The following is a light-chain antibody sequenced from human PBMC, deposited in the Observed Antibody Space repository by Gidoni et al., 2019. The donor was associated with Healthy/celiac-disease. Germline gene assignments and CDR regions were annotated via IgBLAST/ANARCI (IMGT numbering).Light chain of an antibody. CDR3: QVWDSSSVV. CDR1: NIGSKS. Sequence: SYVLTQPPSVSVAPGQTARSTCGGKNIGSKSVHWYQQKPGQAPVLVVYDDSDRPSGIPERFSGSNSGNTATLTISRVEAGDEADYYCQVWDSSSVVFGGGTKLTVL. CDR2: DDS. J-gene: IGLJ2*01. V-gene: IGLV3-21*02.